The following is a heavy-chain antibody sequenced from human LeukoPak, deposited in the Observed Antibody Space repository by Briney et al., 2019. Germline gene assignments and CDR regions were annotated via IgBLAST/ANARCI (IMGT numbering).Heavy chain of an antibody. V-gene: IGHV3-21*01. J-gene: IGHJ4*02. CDR2: ISISGSYK. D-gene: IGHD5-12*01. CDR3: AGVTVATIY. CDR1: GLTFSSYS. Sequence: GGSLRLSCPASGLTFSSYSMNWVRQPPGKGREWVASISISGSYKNYGDSGKGRFTIYTNKAKNSLYLQTNSLRAEGTAVYECAGVTVATIYWGAGNLVTASP.